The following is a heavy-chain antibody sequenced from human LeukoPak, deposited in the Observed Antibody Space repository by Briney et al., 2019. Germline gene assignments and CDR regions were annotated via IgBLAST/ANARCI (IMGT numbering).Heavy chain of an antibody. CDR1: GYSISSGYY. J-gene: IGHJ4*02. CDR2: IYHSGST. V-gene: IGHV4-38-2*02. D-gene: IGHD4/OR15-4a*01. Sequence: SETLSLTCTVSGYSISSGYYWGWIRQPPGKGLEWIGSIYHSGSTYYNPSLKSRVTISVDTSKNQFSLKLSSVTAADTAVYYCARQQVKTMASFDYWGQGTAVTVSS. CDR3: ARQQVKTMASFDY.